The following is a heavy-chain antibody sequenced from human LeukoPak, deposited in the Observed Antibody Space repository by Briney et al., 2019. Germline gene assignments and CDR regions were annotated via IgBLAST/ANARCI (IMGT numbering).Heavy chain of an antibody. CDR1: GFTFSSYG. D-gene: IGHD5-18*01. J-gene: IGHJ6*02. CDR3: ARDYVDTAMVPPYYYYGMDV. CDR2: IWYDGSNK. V-gene: IGHV3-33*01. Sequence: GGSLRLSCAASGFTFSSYGMHWVRQAPGKGLEWVAVIWYDGSNKYYADSVKGRFTISRDNSKNTLYLQMNSLRAEDTAVNYCARDYVDTAMVPPYYYYGMDVWGQGTTVTVSS.